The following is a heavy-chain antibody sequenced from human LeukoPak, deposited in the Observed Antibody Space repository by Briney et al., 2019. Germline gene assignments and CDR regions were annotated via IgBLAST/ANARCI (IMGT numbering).Heavy chain of an antibody. CDR1: GFIFSNYA. D-gene: IGHD3-9*01. Sequence: GGSLRLSCAASGFIFSNYAMYWVRQAPGKGLEWVSAISGRSGSTYYADSVKGRFTISRDSSKNTLYLQMNSLRADDTAVYYCAKWGDYGVLTGYYVSDFWGQGTLVTVSS. CDR3: AKWGDYGVLTGYYVSDF. V-gene: IGHV3-23*01. J-gene: IGHJ4*02. CDR2: ISGRSGST.